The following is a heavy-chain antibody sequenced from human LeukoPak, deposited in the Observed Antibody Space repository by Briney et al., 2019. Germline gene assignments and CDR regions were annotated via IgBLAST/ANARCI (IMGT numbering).Heavy chain of an antibody. CDR2: IYYSGST. Sequence: RPSETLSLTCAVSGGSISTYYWSWIRQPPGKGLEWIGYIYYSGSTNYNPSLKSRVTISVDTSKNQFSLRLSSVTAADTAVYYCARATRLGELSPTFDYWGQGTLVTVSS. CDR1: GGSISTYY. D-gene: IGHD3-16*02. J-gene: IGHJ4*02. V-gene: IGHV4-59*01. CDR3: ARATRLGELSPTFDY.